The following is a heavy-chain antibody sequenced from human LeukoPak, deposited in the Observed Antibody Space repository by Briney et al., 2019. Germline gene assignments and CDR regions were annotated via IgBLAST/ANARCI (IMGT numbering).Heavy chain of an antibody. J-gene: IGHJ4*02. CDR3: AKGGWDIVVVVAADSGPLDY. Sequence: PGGSLRLSCAASGFTFSSYGMHWVRQAPGKGLEWVAVISYDGSNKYYADSVKGRFTISRDNSKDTLYLQMNSLRAEDTAVYYCAKGGWDIVVVVAADSGPLDYWGQGTLVTVSS. CDR2: ISYDGSNK. D-gene: IGHD2-15*01. V-gene: IGHV3-30*18. CDR1: GFTFSSYG.